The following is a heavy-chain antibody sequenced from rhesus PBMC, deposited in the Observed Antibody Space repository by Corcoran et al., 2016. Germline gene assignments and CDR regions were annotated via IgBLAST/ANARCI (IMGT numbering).Heavy chain of an antibody. CDR3: ARASYSGSWTGIDY. J-gene: IGHJ4*01. CDR2: RSGSSVST. CDR1: GGSISSSNW. D-gene: IGHD6-25*01. V-gene: IGHV4-65*01. Sequence: QVQLQESGPGLVKPSETLSLTCAVSGGSISSSNWWSWIRQPPGKGLEWIGYRSGSSVSTYYNPSIKSRVTISTDTFKDQFSLTLRSVTAANAAVYYCARASYSGSWTGIDYWGQGVLVTVSS.